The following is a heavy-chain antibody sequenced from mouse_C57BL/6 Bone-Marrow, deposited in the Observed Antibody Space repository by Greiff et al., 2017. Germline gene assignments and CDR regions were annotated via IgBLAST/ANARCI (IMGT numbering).Heavy chain of an antibody. J-gene: IGHJ4*01. Sequence: EVQVVASGGGLVQPGGSLKLSCAASGFTFSDYYMYWVRQTPEKRLEWVAYISNGGGSTYYPDTVKGRFTISRDNAKNTLYLQMSRLKSEDTAMYYCARQGPSNQDAMDYWGQGTSVTVSS. CDR1: GFTFSDYY. V-gene: IGHV5-12*01. CDR3: ARQGPSNQDAMDY. CDR2: ISNGGGST.